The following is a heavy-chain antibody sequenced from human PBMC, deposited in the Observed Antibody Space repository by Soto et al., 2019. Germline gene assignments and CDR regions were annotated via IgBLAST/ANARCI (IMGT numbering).Heavy chain of an antibody. D-gene: IGHD2-21*02. J-gene: IGHJ5*02. CDR2: ISAYNGNT. V-gene: IGHV1-18*01. Sequence: QVQLVQSGAEVKKPGASVKVSCKASGYTFTSYGISWVRQAPGQGLEWMGWISAYNGNTNYAQKLQGRVTMTTDTSPSTAYMELRSLRSDDTTVYYWARNGVVVTPTRLGWFDPWGQGTLVTVSS. CDR3: ARNGVVVTPTRLGWFDP. CDR1: GYTFTSYG.